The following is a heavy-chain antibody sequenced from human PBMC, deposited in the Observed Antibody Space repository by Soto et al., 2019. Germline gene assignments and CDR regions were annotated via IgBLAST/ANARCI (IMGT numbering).Heavy chain of an antibody. D-gene: IGHD4-17*01. CDR1: GFTFSSYD. J-gene: IGHJ3*01. CDR2: IWYDGSNK. Sequence: QVQLVESGGGVVQPGRSLRLSCAASGFTFSSYDMHWVRQAPGKGLDWVAVIWYDGSNKDYADSVKGRFTISRDNSKNTLYLQMNSLRGEDTAVYYCARGYGVKSGTFDFWGQGTKVTVSS. CDR3: ARGYGVKSGTFDF. V-gene: IGHV3-33*01.